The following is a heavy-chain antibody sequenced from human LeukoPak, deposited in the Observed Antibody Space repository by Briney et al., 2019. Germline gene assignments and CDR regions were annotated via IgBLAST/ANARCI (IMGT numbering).Heavy chain of an antibody. CDR1: GGSISSYY. Sequence: SEALSLTCTVSGGSISSYYWSWIRQPPGKGLEWIGSIYYSGSTYCNPSLKSRVTISVDTSKNQFSLKLSSVTAADTAVYYCARHRGDGGSYFDYWGQGTLVTVSS. CDR2: IYYSGST. J-gene: IGHJ4*02. V-gene: IGHV4-59*05. D-gene: IGHD1-26*01. CDR3: ARHRGDGGSYFDY.